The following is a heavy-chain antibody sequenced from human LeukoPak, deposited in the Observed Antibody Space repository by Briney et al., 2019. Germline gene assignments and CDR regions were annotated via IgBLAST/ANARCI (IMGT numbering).Heavy chain of an antibody. CDR2: IKQDGSEK. CDR3: ARDAPPYGSGGSCYSRY. Sequence: AGGSLRLSCAASRFTFSSYWMSWVRQAPGKGLEWVANIKQDGSEKYYVDFVKGRFTISRDNAKNSLYLQTNRLRAEDTAVYYCARDAPPYGSGGSCYSRYWGQGALVTVSS. D-gene: IGHD2-15*01. J-gene: IGHJ4*02. CDR1: RFTFSSYW. V-gene: IGHV3-7*01.